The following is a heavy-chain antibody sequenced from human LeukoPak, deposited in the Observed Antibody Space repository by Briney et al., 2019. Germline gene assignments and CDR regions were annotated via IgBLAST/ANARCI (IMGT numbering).Heavy chain of an antibody. V-gene: IGHV4-38-2*02. J-gene: IGHJ4*02. CDR3: ARDLNYYDSSGYYPDY. CDR1: GYSISSGYY. Sequence: SETLSLTCTVSGYSISSGYYWGWIRQPPGKGLEWIGSIYHSGSTYYNPSLKSRVTISVDTSKNQFSLKLSSVTAADTAVYYCARDLNYYDSSGYYPDYWGQGTLVTVSS. D-gene: IGHD3-22*01. CDR2: IYHSGST.